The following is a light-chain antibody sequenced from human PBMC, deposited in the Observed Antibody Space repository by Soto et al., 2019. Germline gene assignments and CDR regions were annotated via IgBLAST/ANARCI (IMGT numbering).Light chain of an antibody. J-gene: IGLJ2*01. CDR1: SSNIGAGYD. Sequence: QSVLTQRPSVSGAPGQRVTISCTGSSSNIGAGYDVHWYQQLPGTAPKLLIYGNSNRPSGVPDRFSGSKSGTSASLAITGLQDEDEADYYCQSYDSSLSGSVFGGGTKLTVL. CDR2: GNS. CDR3: QSYDSSLSGSV. V-gene: IGLV1-40*01.